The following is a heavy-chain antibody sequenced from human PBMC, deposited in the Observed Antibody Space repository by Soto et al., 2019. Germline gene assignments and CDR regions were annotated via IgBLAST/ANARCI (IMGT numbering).Heavy chain of an antibody. CDR1: GYRFTDYG. CDR3: AREGYQSGSATYSPPRYYGMDV. CDR2: ISDYNGKT. D-gene: IGHD3-10*01. J-gene: IGHJ6*02. Sequence: QVQLVQSGSEVKKPGALVKVSCKTSGYRFTDYGISWVRQAPGQGLEWMGWISDYNGKTNYSQKLWGRIFMTTDTSTRRAYMELRGLRSDYTAVYFGAREGYQSGSATYSPPRYYGMDVWGQGTTVTV. V-gene: IGHV1-18*01.